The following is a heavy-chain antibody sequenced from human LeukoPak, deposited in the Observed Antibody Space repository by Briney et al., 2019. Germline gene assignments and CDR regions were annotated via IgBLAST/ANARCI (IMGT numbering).Heavy chain of an antibody. CDR1: GFTFSSSG. Sequence: QSGGSLRPSCAASGFTFSSSGMTWVRQAPGKGLEWVASINGGGGSIFHADSVKGRFTISRDNSKNTLYLQMNSLRAEDTAMYYCAKRTRGGDSDYWGQGILVTVSS. CDR2: INGGGGSI. CDR3: AKRTRGGDSDY. V-gene: IGHV3-23*01. D-gene: IGHD4-17*01. J-gene: IGHJ4*02.